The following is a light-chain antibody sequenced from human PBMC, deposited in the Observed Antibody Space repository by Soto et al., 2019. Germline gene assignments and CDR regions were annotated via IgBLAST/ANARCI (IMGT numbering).Light chain of an antibody. CDR2: SNN. Sequence: QAVVTQPPSVSGAPGQRDTISCTGSSSNIGAGYDVHWYQQLPGTAPKLLIYSNNNRPSGVPDRFSGSKSGTSASLAITGLQAEDEADYYCQSFDSSLSGWVFGGGTKLTVL. CDR1: SSNIGAGYD. V-gene: IGLV1-40*01. J-gene: IGLJ3*02. CDR3: QSFDSSLSGWV.